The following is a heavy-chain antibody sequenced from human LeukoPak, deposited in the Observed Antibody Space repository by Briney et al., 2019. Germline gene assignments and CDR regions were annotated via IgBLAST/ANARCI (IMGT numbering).Heavy chain of an antibody. J-gene: IGHJ4*02. D-gene: IGHD1-26*01. CDR3: AREVPERYSGSYLDY. CDR2: VYDRGST. Sequence: SETLSLTCTVSGGSISSYYWGWIRQPPGKGLEWIGYVYDRGSTKYNPSLKSRVIISVDMTKNHFSLKLSSVTAADTAVYFCAREVPERYSGSYLDYWGQGTLVTVSS. CDR1: GGSISSYY. V-gene: IGHV4-59*01.